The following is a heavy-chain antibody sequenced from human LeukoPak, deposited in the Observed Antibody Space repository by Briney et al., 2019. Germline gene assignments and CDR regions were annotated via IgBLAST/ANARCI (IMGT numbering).Heavy chain of an antibody. J-gene: IGHJ1*01. CDR2: IYHSGST. D-gene: IGHD7-27*01. CDR1: GGSISSSNW. V-gene: IGHV4-4*02. CDR3: ARGSFQRWAPGPNLGFQH. Sequence: PSGTLSLTCAVSGGSISSSNWWSWVRQPPGKGLEWIGEIYHSGSTNYNPSLKSRVTISVDKSKNQFSLKLNSVTAADTAVYYCARGSFQRWAPGPNLGFQHWGQGTLVTVS.